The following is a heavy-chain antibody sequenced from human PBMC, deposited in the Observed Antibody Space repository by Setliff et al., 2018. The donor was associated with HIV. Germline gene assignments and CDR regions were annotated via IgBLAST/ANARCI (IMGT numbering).Heavy chain of an antibody. J-gene: IGHJ6*02. CDR1: GYTFTNYA. Sequence: ASVKVSCKASGYTFTNYAIHWVRQAPGQRPEWMGWIHTGTGDTKYSQKLQGRVTMTTDTSTSTAYMELRSLRSDDTAVYYCAREIGDYYDSSGYYPPTDYYYGMDVWGQGTTVTVSS. CDR3: AREIGDYYDSSGYYPPTDYYYGMDV. CDR2: IHTGTGDT. D-gene: IGHD3-22*01. V-gene: IGHV1-3*04.